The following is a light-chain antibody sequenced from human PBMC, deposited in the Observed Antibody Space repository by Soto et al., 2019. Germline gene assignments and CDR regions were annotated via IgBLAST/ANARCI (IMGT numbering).Light chain of an antibody. V-gene: IGKV3-20*01. CDR2: GAS. CDR1: QSASSSY. J-gene: IGKJ1*01. Sequence: EIVLTQSPGTLSLSPGERATLSCRASQSASSSYLAWYQQKPGQAPRLLIYGASSRATGILDRFSGSGSGTDFTLTISRLEPEHFAVYYCQQYSSSPGTFGQGTKVEIK. CDR3: QQYSSSPGT.